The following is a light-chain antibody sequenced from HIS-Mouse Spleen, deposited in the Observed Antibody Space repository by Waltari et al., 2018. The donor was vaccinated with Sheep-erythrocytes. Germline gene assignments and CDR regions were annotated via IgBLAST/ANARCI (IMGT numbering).Light chain of an antibody. J-gene: IGLJ2*01. CDR3: CSYAGSSTLV. V-gene: IGLV2-23*01. CDR2: EGS. Sequence: QSALTQPASVSGSPGQSITSPCTGTSSDVGSDNLVSWYQQHPGKAPELMIYEGSKRPSGVHNRLSGSTSGNTASLTTSGRQAEDEAHYYCCSYAGSSTLVFGGGTKLTVL. CDR1: SSDVGSDNL.